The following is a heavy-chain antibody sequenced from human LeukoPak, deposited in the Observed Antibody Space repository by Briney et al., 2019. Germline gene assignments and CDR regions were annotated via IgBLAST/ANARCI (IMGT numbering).Heavy chain of an antibody. CDR3: ARDGLDTGYSSSWYFLDYFDY. D-gene: IGHD6-13*01. CDR2: ISAYNGNT. Sequence: GASVKVSCKASGYTFTSYGISWVRQAPGQGLEWMGWISAYNGNTNYAQKLQGRVTMTTDTSTSTAYMELRSLRSDDTAVYYCARDGLDTGYSSSWYFLDYFDYWGQGTLVTVSS. J-gene: IGHJ4*02. CDR1: GYTFTSYG. V-gene: IGHV1-18*01.